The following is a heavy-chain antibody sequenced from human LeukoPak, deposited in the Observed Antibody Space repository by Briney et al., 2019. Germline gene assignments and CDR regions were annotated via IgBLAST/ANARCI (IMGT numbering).Heavy chain of an antibody. V-gene: IGHV1-18*01. CDR3: ARDINYYDSSGYQYYFDY. CDR2: ISAYNGNT. CDR1: GYTFTSYG. Sequence: ASVKVSCKASGYTFTSYGISWVRQAPGQGLEWMGWISAYNGNTNYAQKLQGRVTMATDTSTSTAYMELRSLRSDDTAVYYCARDINYYDSSGYQYYFDYWGQGTLVTVSS. D-gene: IGHD3-22*01. J-gene: IGHJ4*02.